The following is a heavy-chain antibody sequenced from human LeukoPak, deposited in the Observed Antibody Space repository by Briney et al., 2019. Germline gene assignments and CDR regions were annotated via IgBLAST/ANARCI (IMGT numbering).Heavy chain of an antibody. CDR2: ISRYSGAT. J-gene: IGHJ4*02. CDR3: VSRAGGNSDVASFDY. CDR1: RYIFSDYY. Sequence: ASVKVSCKASRYIFSDYYTHWVRQAPGRGFEWMGWISRYSGATKLAQKFQGRVTLTRDTSISTAYVELSNLASDDTGVYYCVSRAGGNSDVASFDYWGQGTLVIVSS. D-gene: IGHD2-21*01. V-gene: IGHV1-2*02.